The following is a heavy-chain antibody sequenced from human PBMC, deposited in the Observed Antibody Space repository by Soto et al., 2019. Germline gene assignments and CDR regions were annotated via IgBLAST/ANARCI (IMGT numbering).Heavy chain of an antibody. Sequence: QVQLVQSGAEVKKPGASVKVSCKASGYTFTSYDINWVRQATGQGLEWMGWMNPNSGNTGYAQKFQGRVTMTRNTSISTAYMELSSLRSEDTAVYYCATERAAAGSNWFDPWGQGTLVTVSS. V-gene: IGHV1-8*01. D-gene: IGHD6-13*01. CDR2: MNPNSGNT. CDR1: GYTFTSYD. CDR3: ATERAAAGSNWFDP. J-gene: IGHJ5*02.